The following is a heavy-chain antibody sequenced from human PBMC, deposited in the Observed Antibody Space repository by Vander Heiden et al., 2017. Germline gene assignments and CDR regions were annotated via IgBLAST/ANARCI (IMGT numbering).Heavy chain of an antibody. CDR2: ISYDGSNK. CDR1: GFTFSSYA. J-gene: IGHJ4*02. CDR3: ARGGPNHLFDY. V-gene: IGHV3-30-3*01. Sequence: QVQLVESGGGVVQPGRSLRLSCAAYGFTFSSYAMHWVRQAPGKGLEWVAVISYDGSNKYYADSVKGRFTISRDNSKNTLYLQMNSLRAEDTAVYYCARGGPNHLFDYWGQGTLVTVSS. D-gene: IGHD3-16*01.